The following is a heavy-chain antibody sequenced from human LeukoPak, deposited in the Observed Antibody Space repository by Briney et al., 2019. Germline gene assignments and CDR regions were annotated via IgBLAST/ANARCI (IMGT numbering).Heavy chain of an antibody. CDR1: GFTFSSYW. J-gene: IGHJ5*02. V-gene: IGHV3-7*01. Sequence: PGGSLRLSCAASGFTFSSYWMSWVRQAPGKGLEWVANIKEDGSEKYYVDSVKGRFTISRDNAKNSLYLQMNSLRAEGTAVYYCAKHYDFWSGYGSNWFDPWGQGILVTVSS. CDR3: AKHYDFWSGYGSNWFDP. D-gene: IGHD3-3*01. CDR2: IKEDGSEK.